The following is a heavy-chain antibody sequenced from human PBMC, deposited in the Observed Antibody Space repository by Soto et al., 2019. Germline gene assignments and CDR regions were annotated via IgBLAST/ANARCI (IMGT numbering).Heavy chain of an antibody. CDR1: GFTFSSYA. J-gene: IGHJ6*03. Sequence: EVQLLESGGGLVQPGGSLRLSCAASGFTFSSYAMSWVRQAPGKGLEWVSAISGSGGSTYYADSVKGRFTISRDNSKNTLYLQMNSLRAEDTAVYYCAYCSSTSCYIGPPNYYYYMDVWGKGTTVTVSS. D-gene: IGHD2-2*01. CDR3: AYCSSTSCYIGPPNYYYYMDV. V-gene: IGHV3-23*01. CDR2: ISGSGGST.